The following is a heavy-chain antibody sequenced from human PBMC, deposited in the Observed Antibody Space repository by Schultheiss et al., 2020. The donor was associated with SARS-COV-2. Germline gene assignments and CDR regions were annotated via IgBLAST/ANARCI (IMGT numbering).Heavy chain of an antibody. CDR1: GFTFSSYG. CDR2: ISYDGSNK. D-gene: IGHD5-18*01. Sequence: GESLKISCAASGFTFSSYGMHWVRQAPGKGLEWVAVISYDGSNKYYADSVKGRFTISRDNSKNTLYLQMNSLRAEDTAVYYCAKDKLHSYGYLPDYWGQGTLVTVSS. CDR3: AKDKLHSYGYLPDY. J-gene: IGHJ4*02. V-gene: IGHV3-30*18.